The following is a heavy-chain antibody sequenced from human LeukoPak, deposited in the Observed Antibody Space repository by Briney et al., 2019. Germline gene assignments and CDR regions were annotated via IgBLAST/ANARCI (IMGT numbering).Heavy chain of an antibody. Sequence: PSQTLSLTCAVSGGSISSGGYSGSWIRQPPGKGLEWIGYIYHSGSTYYNPSLKSRVTISVDRSKNQFSLKLSSVTAADTAVYYCARHGAAAGTGYFDYWGQGTLVTVSS. CDR3: ARHGAAAGTGYFDY. V-gene: IGHV4-30-2*01. D-gene: IGHD6-13*01. CDR2: IYHSGST. J-gene: IGHJ4*02. CDR1: GGSISSGGYS.